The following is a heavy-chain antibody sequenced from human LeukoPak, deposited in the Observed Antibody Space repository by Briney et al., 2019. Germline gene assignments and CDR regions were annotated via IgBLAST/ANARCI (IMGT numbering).Heavy chain of an antibody. CDR3: AKVDSSGWQNIDY. D-gene: IGHD6-19*01. J-gene: IGHJ4*02. CDR2: ISYDGNNK. CDR1: GFTLSTYV. Sequence: GGSLRLSCAASGFTLSTYVMHWVRQAPGKGLEWVAVISYDGNNKYYADSVKGRFTISRDNSKNTLYVQMNNLRAEDTAVYYCAKVDSSGWQNIDYWGQGTLVTVSS. V-gene: IGHV3-30*18.